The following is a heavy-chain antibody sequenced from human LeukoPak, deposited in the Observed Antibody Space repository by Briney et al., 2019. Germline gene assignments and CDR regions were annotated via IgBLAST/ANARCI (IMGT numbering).Heavy chain of an antibody. CDR1: GGTFSSYA. J-gene: IGHJ6*02. D-gene: IGHD1-26*01. CDR2: IIPIFGTA. CDR3: ARGKTRIVGGYYYYYGMDV. Sequence: ASVKVSCKASGGTFSSYAISWVRQAPGQGLEWMGGIIPIFGTASYAQKFQGRVTITADESTSTAYMELSSLRSEDTAVYYCARGKTRIVGGYYYYYGMDVWGQGTTVTVSS. V-gene: IGHV1-69*01.